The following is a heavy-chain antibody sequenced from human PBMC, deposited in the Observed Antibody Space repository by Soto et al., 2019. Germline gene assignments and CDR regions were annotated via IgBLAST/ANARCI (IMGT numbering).Heavy chain of an antibody. CDR1: GFTFSSYV. D-gene: IGHD6-13*01. CDR2: ISYDGSNK. V-gene: IGHV3-30-3*01. CDR3: ARSSSSWYLENDS. Sequence: QVQLVESGGGVVQPGRSLRLSCAASGFTFSSYVMHWVRQAPGKGLEWVAVISYDGSNKYYADSVKGRFTISRDNSKNTLYLQMNSLRAEDTAVYYFARSSSSWYLENDSWGQGTLVTVSS. J-gene: IGHJ4*02.